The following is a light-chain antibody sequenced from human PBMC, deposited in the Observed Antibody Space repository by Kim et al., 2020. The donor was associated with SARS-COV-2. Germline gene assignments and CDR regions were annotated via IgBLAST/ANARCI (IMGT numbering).Light chain of an antibody. CDR3: QAWDSTTGV. Sequence: SVAPGQTASTPCSGDKWGDTFASWFQQKPGQSPVLVIYQNNKRPSGIPERFSGSNSGSTATLTISGTQTMDEADYYCQAWDSTTGVFGGGTQLTV. CDR1: KWGDTF. J-gene: IGLJ3*02. V-gene: IGLV3-1*01. CDR2: QNN.